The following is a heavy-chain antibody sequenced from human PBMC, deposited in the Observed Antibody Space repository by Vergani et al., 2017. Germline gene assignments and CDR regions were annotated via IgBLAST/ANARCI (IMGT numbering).Heavy chain of an antibody. Sequence: QVQLVQSGAEVKKPGASVKVSCKASGGTFSSYAISWVRQAPGQGLEWMGRIIPILGIANYAQKLQGRVTMTTDTSTSTAYMALRSMRSDDTAVYYWARQDSSGYYPDFDYWGQGTLVTVSS. CDR3: ARQDSSGYYPDFDY. CDR2: IIPILGIA. V-gene: IGHV1-69*04. D-gene: IGHD3-22*01. J-gene: IGHJ4*02. CDR1: GGTFSSYA.